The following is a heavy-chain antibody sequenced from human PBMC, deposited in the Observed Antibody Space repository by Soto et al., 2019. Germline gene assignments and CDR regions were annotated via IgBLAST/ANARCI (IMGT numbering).Heavy chain of an antibody. V-gene: IGHV4-38-2*02. J-gene: IGHJ6*02. CDR1: GYCISSGYY. D-gene: IGHD3-3*01. CDR3: ARDAAPRYYDFWSGYIKPVPLYYYGMDV. CDR2: IYHSGST. Sequence: XATLSLTCAVSGYCISSGYYWCWIRQPPGKGLEWIGSIYHSGSTYYNPSLKSRVTISVDTSKNQFSLKLSSVTAADTAVYYCARDAAPRYYDFWSGYIKPVPLYYYGMDVWGQGTTVTVSS.